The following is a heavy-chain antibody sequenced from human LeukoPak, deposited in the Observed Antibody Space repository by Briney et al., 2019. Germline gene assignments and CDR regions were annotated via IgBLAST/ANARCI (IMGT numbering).Heavy chain of an antibody. CDR3: ARPRGSYSFPDY. Sequence: SETLSLTCTVSGGSISSSSYYWGWIRQPPGKGLEWIGSIYYSGSTYYNPSLMSRVTISVDTSKNQISLKLSSVTAADTAVYYCARPRGSYSFPDYWGQGTLVTVSS. D-gene: IGHD1-26*01. V-gene: IGHV4-39*01. CDR2: IYYSGST. J-gene: IGHJ4*02. CDR1: GGSISSSSYY.